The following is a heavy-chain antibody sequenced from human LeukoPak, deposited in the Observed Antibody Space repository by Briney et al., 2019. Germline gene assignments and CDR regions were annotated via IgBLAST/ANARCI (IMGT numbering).Heavy chain of an antibody. CDR3: ARGLQPKRGYSGYDYGY. J-gene: IGHJ4*02. CDR1: GDSTSTNHW. CDR2: VFHSGST. D-gene: IGHD5-12*01. V-gene: IGHV4-4*02. Sequence: SGTLSLTCAVSGDSTSTNHWWSWVRQPPGKGLEWIGEVFHSGSTNYNPSLKSRVTISVDTSKNQFSLKLSSVTAADTAVYYCARGLQPKRGYSGYDYGYWGQGTLVTVSS.